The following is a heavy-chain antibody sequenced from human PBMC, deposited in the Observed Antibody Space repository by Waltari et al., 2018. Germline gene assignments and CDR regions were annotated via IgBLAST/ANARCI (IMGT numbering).Heavy chain of an antibody. J-gene: IGHJ3*02. CDR2: IYSGGST. CDR3: AKDLAWLVQDDAFDI. V-gene: IGHV3-23*03. D-gene: IGHD6-19*01. CDR1: GFTFSSYA. Sequence: EVQLLESGGGLVQPGGSLRLSCAASGFTFSSYAMSWVRQAPGKGLEWVSVIYSGGSTYYADSVKGRFTISRDNSKNTLYLQMNSLRAEDTAVYYCAKDLAWLVQDDAFDIWGQGTMVTVSS.